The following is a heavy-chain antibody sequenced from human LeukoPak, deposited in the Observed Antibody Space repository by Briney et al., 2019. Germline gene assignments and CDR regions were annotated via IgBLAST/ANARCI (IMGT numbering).Heavy chain of an antibody. Sequence: GKSLRLSCAASRFTFSNYAMHWVRQAPGKGLEWVAVISYDGSNKYYADSVKGRFTISRDNSKNTLYLQMNSLRAEDTAVYYCARDLRYRTMIVVVITGPFWFDPWGQGTLVTVSS. CDR2: ISYDGSNK. CDR1: RFTFSNYA. J-gene: IGHJ5*02. D-gene: IGHD3-22*01. CDR3: ARDLRYRTMIVVVITGPFWFDP. V-gene: IGHV3-30*04.